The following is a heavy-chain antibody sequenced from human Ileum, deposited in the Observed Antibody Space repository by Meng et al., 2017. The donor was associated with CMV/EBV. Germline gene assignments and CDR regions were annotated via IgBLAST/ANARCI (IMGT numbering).Heavy chain of an antibody. D-gene: IGHD3-3*01. CDR1: DGSISSNNDY. Sequence: LTCTVSDGSISSNNDYWSWLRQHSGKGLEWIGYISYSGSAYYNPSLESRVTISVDPSRNQFSLKLSSVTAADTAVYYCARAILYFDYWGQGFLVTVSS. J-gene: IGHJ4*02. CDR3: ARAILYFDY. CDR2: ISYSGSA. V-gene: IGHV4-31*03.